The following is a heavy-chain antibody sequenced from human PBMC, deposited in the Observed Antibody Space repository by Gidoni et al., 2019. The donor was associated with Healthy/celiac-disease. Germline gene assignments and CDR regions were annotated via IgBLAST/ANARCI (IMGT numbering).Heavy chain of an antibody. CDR2: IIPIFGTA. J-gene: IGHJ6*03. D-gene: IGHD5-18*01. Sequence: QVQLVQSGAAVKKPGSSVTVSCKASGGTFSSYAISWVRQAPGQGLGWMGGIIPIFGTANYAQKFQGRVTITADESTSTAYMELSSLRSEDTAVYYCARTEYSYGATGYYYMDVWGKGTTVTVSS. CDR3: ARTEYSYGATGYYYMDV. CDR1: GGTFSSYA. V-gene: IGHV1-69*01.